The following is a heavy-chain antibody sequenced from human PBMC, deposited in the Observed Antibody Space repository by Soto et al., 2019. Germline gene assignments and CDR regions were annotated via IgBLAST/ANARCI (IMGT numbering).Heavy chain of an antibody. V-gene: IGHV4-39*01. Sequence: SETLSLTCTVSGGSISSSSYYWGWIRQPPGKGLEWIGSIYYSGSTYYNPSLKSRVTISVDTSKNQFSLKLSSVTAAGTAVYYCERRGSRSYSTLDYWGQGTLVTVSS. D-gene: IGHD1-26*01. CDR2: IYYSGST. J-gene: IGHJ4*02. CDR3: ERRGSRSYSTLDY. CDR1: GGSISSSSYY.